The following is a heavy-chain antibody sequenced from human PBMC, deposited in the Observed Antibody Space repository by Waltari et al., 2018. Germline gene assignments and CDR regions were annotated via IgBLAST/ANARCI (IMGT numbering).Heavy chain of an antibody. J-gene: IGHJ4*02. CDR1: GGSISSSSYY. CDR2: IYYSGRT. D-gene: IGHD2-15*01. V-gene: IGHV4-39*07. CDR3: AGRGNVVAGWWN. Sequence: QLQLQESGPGLVKPSETLSLTCTVSGGSISSSSYYWGWIRQPPGKGLEWIGSIYYSGRTYNSPALKSGVTISVDSSKNQFSVKVSSVTAADTAVYYCAGRGNVVAGWWNWGQGTVVTVS.